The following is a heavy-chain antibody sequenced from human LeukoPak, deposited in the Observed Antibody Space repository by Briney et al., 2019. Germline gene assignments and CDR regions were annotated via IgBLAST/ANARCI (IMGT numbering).Heavy chain of an antibody. CDR2: TYSDNT. D-gene: IGHD3-22*01. CDR1: GFTVSSNS. V-gene: IGHV3-53*01. J-gene: IGHJ4*02. CDR3: TTAAMLSDSSGYYYNHFDY. Sequence: GGSLRLSCTVSGFTVSSNSMSWVRQAPGKGLEWVSFTYSDNTHYSDSVKGRFTISRDNSKNTLYLQMNSLKTEDTAVYYCTTAAMLSDSSGYYYNHFDYWGQGTLVTVSS.